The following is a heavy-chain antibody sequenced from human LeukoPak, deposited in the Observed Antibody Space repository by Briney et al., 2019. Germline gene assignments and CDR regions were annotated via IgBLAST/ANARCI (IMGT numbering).Heavy chain of an antibody. J-gene: IGHJ4*02. CDR3: AREPLIHCSGGSCYSGGFDY. CDR1: GGSISSGGYY. V-gene: IGHV4-61*08. CDR2: IYYSGST. Sequence: PSQTLSLTCTVSGGSISSGGYYWSWIRQHPGKGLEWIGYIYYSGSTNYNPSLKSRVTISVDTSKNQFSLKLSSVTAADTAVYYCAREPLIHCSGGSCYSGGFDYWGQGTLVTVSS. D-gene: IGHD2-15*01.